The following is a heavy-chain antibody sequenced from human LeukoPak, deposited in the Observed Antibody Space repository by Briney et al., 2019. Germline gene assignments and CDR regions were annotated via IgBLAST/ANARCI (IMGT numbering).Heavy chain of an antibody. CDR1: GFTFISYS. J-gene: IGHJ4*02. D-gene: IGHD3-3*01. Sequence: GDSLRLSCPPSGFTFISYSMNWVPQAPGKGLDWFSAISGSGDSTYYGDSVKGRFTISRDNSKNTLYLQMNSLRAEDTAVYYCARMLEWLLPFDYWGQGTLVTVSS. V-gene: IGHV3-23*01. CDR3: ARMLEWLLPFDY. CDR2: ISGSGDST.